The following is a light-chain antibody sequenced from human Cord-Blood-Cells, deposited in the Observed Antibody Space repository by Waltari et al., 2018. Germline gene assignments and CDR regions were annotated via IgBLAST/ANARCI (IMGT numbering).Light chain of an antibody. CDR2: WAS. V-gene: IGKV4-1*01. J-gene: IGKJ4*01. CDR3: QQYYSTPPT. CDR1: QSVLYSSNNKNY. Sequence: VMTQSPDSLAVSLGERATINCKSSQSVLYSSNNKNYLAWYQQKPGQPPKLLIYWASTRESGVPDRFSGSGSGTDFTLTISSLQAEDVAVYYCQQYYSTPPTFGGGTKVEIK.